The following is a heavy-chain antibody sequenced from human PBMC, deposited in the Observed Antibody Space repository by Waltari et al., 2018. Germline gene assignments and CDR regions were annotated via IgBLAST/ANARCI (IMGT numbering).Heavy chain of an antibody. Sequence: EVQLLNFGGGLVQPGGSLRLSCAASGLSFSNYAMTWVRRAHGKGLQWVSGIGAGGANTYYADSVKGRFTISTDNSKNTVYLQMNSLRAEDTAVYYCAKGLTGSGTYYDSWGQGTLVTVSS. J-gene: IGHJ5*01. CDR3: AKGLTGSGTYYDS. CDR1: GLSFSNYA. V-gene: IGHV3-23*01. CDR2: IGAGGANT. D-gene: IGHD1-26*01.